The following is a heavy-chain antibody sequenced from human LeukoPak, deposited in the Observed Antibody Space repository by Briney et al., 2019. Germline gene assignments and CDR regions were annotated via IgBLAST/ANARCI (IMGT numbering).Heavy chain of an antibody. CDR3: ARQTGAGLFILP. Sequence: PSETLSLTCTVSGGSISSSSYYWGWIRQPPGKGLEWIGSIYYSGSTYYNPSLKSRVTISVDTSKNQFSLILTSVTAADTAVYYCARQTGAGLFILPGGQGTLVTVSS. J-gene: IGHJ4*02. V-gene: IGHV4-39*01. D-gene: IGHD3-3*01. CDR2: IYYSGST. CDR1: GGSISSSSYY.